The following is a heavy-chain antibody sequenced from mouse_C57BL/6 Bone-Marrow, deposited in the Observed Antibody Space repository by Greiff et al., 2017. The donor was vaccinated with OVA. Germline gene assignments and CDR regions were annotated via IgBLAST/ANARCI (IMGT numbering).Heavy chain of an antibody. J-gene: IGHJ4*01. CDR3: ARYVLYYYAMDY. CDR1: GYTFTDYN. CDR2: INPNNGGT. V-gene: IGHV1-18*01. Sequence: VQLQPSGPELVKPGASVKIPCKASGYTFTDYNMDWVKQSHGKSLEWIGDINPNNGGTIYNQKFKGKATLTVDKSSSTAYMELRSLTSEDTAVYYCARYVLYYYAMDYWGQGTSVTVSS.